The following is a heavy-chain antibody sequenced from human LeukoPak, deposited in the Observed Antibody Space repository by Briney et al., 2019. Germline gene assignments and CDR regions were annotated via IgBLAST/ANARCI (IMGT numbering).Heavy chain of an antibody. Sequence: SETLSLTCTVSGGSISSYNWSWIRQPARKGQERIGRIYTCGSTNSNPSLKSRITMSVDTYKNQFSLKLSSVTAADTAVYYCARVDRARTAGYSSSWYFDYWGQGTLVTVSS. D-gene: IGHD6-13*01. J-gene: IGHJ4*02. CDR1: GGSISSYN. CDR3: ARVDRARTAGYSSSWYFDY. V-gene: IGHV4-4*07. CDR2: IYTCGST.